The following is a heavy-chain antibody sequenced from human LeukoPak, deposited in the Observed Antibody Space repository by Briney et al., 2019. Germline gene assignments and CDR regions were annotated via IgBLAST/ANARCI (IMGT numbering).Heavy chain of an antibody. CDR1: GYTFISYY. V-gene: IGHV1-46*01. CDR3: ARVGGSVYYDYAGDY. Sequence: ASVKVSCKASGYTFISYYMHWVRQAPGQGLEGMGIINPSGGTTSYAQKFQGRVTMTRDTSTSTVYMELSSLRSEDTAVYYCARVGGSVYYDYAGDYWGQGTLVTVSS. J-gene: IGHJ4*02. D-gene: IGHD3-16*01. CDR2: INPSGGTT.